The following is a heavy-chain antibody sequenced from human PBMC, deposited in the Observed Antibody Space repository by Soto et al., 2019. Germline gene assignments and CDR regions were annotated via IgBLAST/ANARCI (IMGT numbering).Heavy chain of an antibody. D-gene: IGHD2-2*02. J-gene: IGHJ4*02. CDR2: INPNSGGT. CDR3: ARNLVDCSSTSCYTGTGDY. Sequence: ASVKVSCKASGYTFTGYYMHWVRQAPGQGLEWMGWINPNSGGTNYAQKFQGRVTMTRDTSISIAYMELSRLRSDDTAVYYCARNLVDCSSTSCYTGTGDYWGQGTLVTVSS. V-gene: IGHV1-2*02. CDR1: GYTFTGYY.